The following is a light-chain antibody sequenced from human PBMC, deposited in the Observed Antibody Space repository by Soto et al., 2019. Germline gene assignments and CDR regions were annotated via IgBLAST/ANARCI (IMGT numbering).Light chain of an antibody. Sequence: QSVLTQPPSASGSPGQSVTISCTGTSSDVGAYKFVSWYQPHPGKAPKLMIYEVNVRPSGVPDRFSGSKSGNTASLTVSGLQVEDEADYYCSSYGGRSNLVFGGGTKLTVL. V-gene: IGLV2-8*01. J-gene: IGLJ2*01. CDR2: EVN. CDR3: SSYGGRSNLV. CDR1: SSDVGAYKF.